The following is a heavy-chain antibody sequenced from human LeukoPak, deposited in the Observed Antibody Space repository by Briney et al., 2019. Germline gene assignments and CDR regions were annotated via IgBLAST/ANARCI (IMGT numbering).Heavy chain of an antibody. CDR1: GYTFTGYY. J-gene: IGHJ4*02. CDR2: INPNSGGT. D-gene: IGHD3-22*01. CDR3: ARDPKWDYYDSSGYYPH. V-gene: IGHV1-2*02. Sequence: ASVKVSCKASGYTFTGYYMHWVRQAPGQGLEWMGWINPNSGGTNYAQKFQGRVTMTRDTSISTAYMELSRPRSGDTAVYYCARDPKWDYYDSSGYYPHWGQGTLVTVSS.